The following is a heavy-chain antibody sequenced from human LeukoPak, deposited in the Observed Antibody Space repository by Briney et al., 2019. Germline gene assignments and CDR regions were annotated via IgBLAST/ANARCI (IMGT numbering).Heavy chain of an antibody. CDR2: ISGSGGST. CDR1: GFTFSSYA. D-gene: IGHD3-22*01. Sequence: GGSLRLSCAASGFTFSSYAMSWVRQAPGKGLEWVSAISGSGGSTYYADSVKGRFTISRDNPKNTLYLQMNSLRAEDTAVYYCANDPSNYYDSSGSAAEDAFDIWGQGTMVTVSS. CDR3: ANDPSNYYDSSGSAAEDAFDI. V-gene: IGHV3-23*01. J-gene: IGHJ3*02.